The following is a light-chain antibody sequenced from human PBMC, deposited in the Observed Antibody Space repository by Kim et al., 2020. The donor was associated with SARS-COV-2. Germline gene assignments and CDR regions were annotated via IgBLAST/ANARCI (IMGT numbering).Light chain of an antibody. Sequence: DIQMNQSPSSLSASVGDRVTITCRASQSISTYLNWYQQRPGKAPELLIYSAFSLQSGVPSRFSGSGSGTDFTLTISSLQPEDFATYYCQQTYSIPLTFGGGTKVEIK. V-gene: IGKV1-39*01. J-gene: IGKJ4*01. CDR1: QSISTY. CDR3: QQTYSIPLT. CDR2: SAF.